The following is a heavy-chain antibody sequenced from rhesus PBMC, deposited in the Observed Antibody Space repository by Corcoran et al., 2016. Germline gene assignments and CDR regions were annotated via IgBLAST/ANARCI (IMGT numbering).Heavy chain of an antibody. D-gene: IGHD6-25*01. CDR1: GGSISSNY. CDR3: ARGRYSGSWNPFDY. V-gene: IGHV4-173*01. Sequence: QLQLQESGPGLVKPSETLSLTCAVSGGSISSNYWSWIRQPPGKGLEWIGRISGSGGSTDHNPSLKSGVTIFTDTSQTQFSLKLSSVTAADTAVYYCARGRYSGSWNPFDYWGQGVLVTVSS. CDR2: ISGSGGST. J-gene: IGHJ4*01.